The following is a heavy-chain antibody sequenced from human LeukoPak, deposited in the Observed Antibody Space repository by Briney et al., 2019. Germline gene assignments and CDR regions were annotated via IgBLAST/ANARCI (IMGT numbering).Heavy chain of an antibody. CDR1: GGSINNYY. CDR2: IYYSGST. CDR3: ARRGVLMVYATEYYFDY. Sequence: SETLSLTCTVSGGSINNYYWNWIRQPPGKGLEWIGYIYYSGSTNYNPSLKSRVTISVDTSKNQFSLKLSSVTAADTAVYYCARRGVLMVYATEYYFDYWGQGTLVTVSS. D-gene: IGHD2-8*01. J-gene: IGHJ4*02. V-gene: IGHV4-59*08.